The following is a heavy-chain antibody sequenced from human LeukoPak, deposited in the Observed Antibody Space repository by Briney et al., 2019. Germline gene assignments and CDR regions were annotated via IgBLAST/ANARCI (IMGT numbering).Heavy chain of an antibody. D-gene: IGHD3-10*01. CDR3: AKARELLWFGEAPSFDP. Sequence: GGSLRLSCAASGFTFSSYAMSWVRQAPGKGLEWVSAISGSGGSTYYADSVKGRFTISRDNSKNTLYLQMNSLRAEDTAVYYCAKARELLWFGEAPSFDPWGQGTLVTVSS. V-gene: IGHV3-23*01. CDR2: ISGSGGST. CDR1: GFTFSSYA. J-gene: IGHJ5*02.